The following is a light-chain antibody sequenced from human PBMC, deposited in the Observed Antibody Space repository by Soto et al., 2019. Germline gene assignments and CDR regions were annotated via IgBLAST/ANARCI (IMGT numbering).Light chain of an antibody. V-gene: IGLV2-14*01. Sequence: QSALTQPASVSGSPGQSITISCTGTSSDVGGYNYVSWYQQHPGKAPKLMIYEVSNRPSGVSNRFSGSKSGNTASLTISGLQAEDEADYYCSSYTSSITYVCGTGTKVTVL. CDR2: EVS. CDR1: SSDVGGYNY. J-gene: IGLJ1*01. CDR3: SSYTSSITYV.